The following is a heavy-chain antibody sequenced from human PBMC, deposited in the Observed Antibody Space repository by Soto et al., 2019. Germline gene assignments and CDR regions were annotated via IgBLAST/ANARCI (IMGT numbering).Heavy chain of an antibody. J-gene: IGHJ4*02. V-gene: IGHV4-39*01. CDR1: GGSSTRRSSY. D-gene: IGHD3-10*01. CDR2: FYDGNT. CDR3: ATTRGLAVGGSFDY. Sequence: SETLSLPCIVSGGSSTRRSSYWAWIRQPPGKGLEWVGTFYDGNTYHNPSLRSRITIAVDTSKNQFSLKLNSVAAADTAFYYCATTRGLAVGGSFDYWGQGMLVTSPQ.